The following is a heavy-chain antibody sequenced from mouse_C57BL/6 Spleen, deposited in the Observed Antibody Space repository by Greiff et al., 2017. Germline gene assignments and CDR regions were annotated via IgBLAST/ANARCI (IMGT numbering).Heavy chain of an antibody. Sequence: EVKLMESGGGLVQPGGSLKLSCAASGFTFSDYGMAWVRQAPRKGPEWVAFISNLAYSIYYADTVTGRFTISRENAKNTLYLEMSSLRSEDTAMYYCARTAQATLYAMDYWGQGTSVTVSS. CDR1: GFTFSDYG. CDR3: ARTAQATLYAMDY. D-gene: IGHD3-2*02. V-gene: IGHV5-15*01. CDR2: ISNLAYSI. J-gene: IGHJ4*01.